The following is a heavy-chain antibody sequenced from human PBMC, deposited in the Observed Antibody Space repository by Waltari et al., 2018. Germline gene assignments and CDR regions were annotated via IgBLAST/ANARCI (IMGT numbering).Heavy chain of an antibody. CDR2: INTKSGDT. V-gene: IGHV1-18*01. D-gene: IGHD5-12*01. Sequence: QVQLVQSGGEVTKPGASVKVSCETSGYTFTSFAIRWARQAPGQGLEWMGWINTKSGDTNYAQRFQGRVTMTTDTSTSTAYMELKSLTSDDTAVYYCARDLYSGYDFLLPFDYWGQGSLVTVSS. CDR1: GYTFTSFA. J-gene: IGHJ4*02. CDR3: ARDLYSGYDFLLPFDY.